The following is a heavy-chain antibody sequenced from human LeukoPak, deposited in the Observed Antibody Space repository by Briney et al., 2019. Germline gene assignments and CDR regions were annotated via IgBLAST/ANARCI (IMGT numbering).Heavy chain of an antibody. J-gene: IGHJ4*02. CDR3: AKGGHDFNPFYW. CDR2: IKGGGVDP. CDR1: GFSFSKSS. D-gene: IGHD2-21*02. V-gene: IGHV3-23*01. Sequence: GGSLRPSCAASGFSFSKSSMLWFRQAPGKGLEWVSSIKGGGVDPFYADSVKGRFTISRDTSKNMLFLQLNSLRAEDSAVYYCAKGGHDFNPFYWWGQGTLVTVSS.